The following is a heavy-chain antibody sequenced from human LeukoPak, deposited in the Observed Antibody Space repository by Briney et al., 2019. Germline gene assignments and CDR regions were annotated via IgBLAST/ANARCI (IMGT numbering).Heavy chain of an antibody. CDR1: GFSLSSCG. CDR2: IWYDGNNK. Sequence: PGGSLRLSCAASGFSLSSCGMHWVRQAPGKGLEWVAFIWYDGNNKYYADSVKGRFPISRDSSKNTLYLQMNSLRAEDTAVYYCAKDPLQYGSGSYYFDYWGQGTLVTVSS. V-gene: IGHV3-30*02. D-gene: IGHD3-10*01. CDR3: AKDPLQYGSGSYYFDY. J-gene: IGHJ4*02.